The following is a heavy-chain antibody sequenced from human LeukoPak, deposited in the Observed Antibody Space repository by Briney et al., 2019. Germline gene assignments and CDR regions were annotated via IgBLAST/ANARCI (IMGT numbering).Heavy chain of an antibody. CDR2: ISHDSVVI. V-gene: IGHV3-48*04. J-gene: IGHJ4*02. D-gene: IGHD4-17*01. CDR3: AREGFSTVTSDY. CDR1: GFTFDNYN. Sequence: PGGSLRLSCAVSGFTFDNYNMNRVRQAPGKGLEWVSYISHDSVVIYYTDSVKGRFTVSRDNVNNLLYLQMSRLTVDDAAVYYCAREGFSTVTSDYWGQGTLVTVSS.